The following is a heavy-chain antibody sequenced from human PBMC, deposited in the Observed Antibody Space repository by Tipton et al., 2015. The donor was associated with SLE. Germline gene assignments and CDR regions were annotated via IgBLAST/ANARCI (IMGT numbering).Heavy chain of an antibody. CDR2: IYYSWSS. D-gene: IGHD2-21*01. CDR1: GGSISSHY. V-gene: IGHV4-59*11. Sequence: TLSLTCTVSGGSISSHYWSWIRQPPGKGLEWIGYIYYSWSSYYNPSLKSRVTISVDTSKNQFSLKLRSVTAADTAGYYCARVPLAPYCGGDCYGGFDYWGQGTLVTVSS. J-gene: IGHJ4*02. CDR3: ARVPLAPYCGGDCYGGFDY.